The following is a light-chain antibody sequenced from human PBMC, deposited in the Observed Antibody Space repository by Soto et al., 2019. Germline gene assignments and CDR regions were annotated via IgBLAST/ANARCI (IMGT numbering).Light chain of an antibody. CDR1: SSDVGGYKY. CDR2: DVS. V-gene: IGLV2-14*01. J-gene: IGLJ2*01. CDR3: SSYTSSSTLEV. Sequence: QSALTQPASVPGSPGQSITISCTGTSSDVGGYKYVSWYQQHPGKAPKLMIYDVSNRPSGVSNRFSGSKSGNTASLTISGLQAEDEADYYCSSYTSSSTLEVFGGGTKLTVL.